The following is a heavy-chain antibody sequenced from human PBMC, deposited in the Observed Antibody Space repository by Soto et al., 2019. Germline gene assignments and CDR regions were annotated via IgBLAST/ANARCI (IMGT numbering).Heavy chain of an antibody. V-gene: IGHV1-58*01. Sequence: GASVKVSCKASGLTFSHSAVQWVRQARGQGPEWIGWIVSYSGKTNHAQTFQGRLTITRDTSTSTAYMKLRSLRSDDTAVYYCARATAPDSSGYYYYYWGQGTLVTVSS. D-gene: IGHD3-22*01. CDR2: IVSYSGKT. CDR3: ARATAPDSSGYYYYY. CDR1: GLTFSHSA. J-gene: IGHJ4*02.